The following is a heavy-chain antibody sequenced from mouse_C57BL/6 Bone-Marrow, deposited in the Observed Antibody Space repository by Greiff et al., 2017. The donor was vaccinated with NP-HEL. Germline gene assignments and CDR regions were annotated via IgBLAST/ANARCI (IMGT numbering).Heavy chain of an antibody. V-gene: IGHV1-82*01. D-gene: IGHD1-1*01. CDR1: GYAFSSSW. J-gene: IGHJ2*01. Sequence: VKLMESGPELVKPGASVKISCKASGYAFSSSWMNWVKQRPGKGLEWIGRIYPGDGDTNYNGKFKGKATLTADKSSSTAYMQLSSLTSEDSAVYFCARGGSTTVVNFDYWGQGTTLTVSS. CDR3: ARGGSTTVVNFDY. CDR2: IYPGDGDT.